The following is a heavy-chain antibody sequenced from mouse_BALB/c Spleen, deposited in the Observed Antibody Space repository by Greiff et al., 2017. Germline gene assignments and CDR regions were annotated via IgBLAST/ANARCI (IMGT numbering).Heavy chain of an antibody. J-gene: IGHJ3*01. CDR3: TRERDYYGRAWFAD. D-gene: IGHD1-1*01. CDR2: IHPGSGGT. V-gene: IGHV1-15*01. Sequence: VQLQQSGAELVRPGASVKLSCKALGYSFTDYEMHWVKQTPVQGLEWIGAIHPGSGGTAYNQKFKGKATLTADRSASTAYMELSSLTSEDSAVYKCTRERDYYGRAWFADWGQGTPVTVSA. CDR1: GYSFTDYE.